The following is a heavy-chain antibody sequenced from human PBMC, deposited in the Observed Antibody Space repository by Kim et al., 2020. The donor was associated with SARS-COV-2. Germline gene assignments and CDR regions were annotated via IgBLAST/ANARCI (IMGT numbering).Heavy chain of an antibody. D-gene: IGHD3-10*01. V-gene: IGHV1-69*02. J-gene: IGHJ4*02. Sequence: RKLQGRVTITADKSTSTAYMELSSLRSEDTAVYYCAGSKNYYGSGSFLDYWGQGTLVTVSS. CDR3: AGSKNYYGSGSFLDY.